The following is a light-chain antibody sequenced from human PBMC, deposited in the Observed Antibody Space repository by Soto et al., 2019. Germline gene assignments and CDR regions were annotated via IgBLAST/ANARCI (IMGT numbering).Light chain of an antibody. CDR1: QSVSSY. Sequence: EIVLTQSPATLSLSPGERATLSCRASQSVSSYLAWYQQKPGQAPRLLIYDASNRATGIPARFSGSGSGTDFTLTISSLEPEDFEVYYCQQRSNWPPYTFAQGTKLEIK. CDR3: QQRSNWPPYT. V-gene: IGKV3-11*01. CDR2: DAS. J-gene: IGKJ2*01.